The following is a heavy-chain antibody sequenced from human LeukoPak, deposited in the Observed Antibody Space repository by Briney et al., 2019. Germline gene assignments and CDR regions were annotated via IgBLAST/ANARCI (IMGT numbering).Heavy chain of an antibody. D-gene: IGHD2-2*01. CDR3: ARDRGYCTSTNCYGFYYYMDV. Sequence: GGSLRLSCAASGFTFSDYWMNSVRQAPGKGLELVANIDQGGSLRYYVDSVKGRFTISRDNAENSLYLQMNSLRAEDTAVYFCARDRGYCTSTNCYGFYYYMDVWGKGTTVTVSS. CDR2: IDQGGSLR. J-gene: IGHJ6*03. V-gene: IGHV3-7*01. CDR1: GFTFSDYW.